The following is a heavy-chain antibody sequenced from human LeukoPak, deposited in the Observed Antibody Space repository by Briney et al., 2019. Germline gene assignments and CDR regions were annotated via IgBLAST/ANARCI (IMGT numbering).Heavy chain of an antibody. Sequence: PGGSLRLSCAASGFIFDDYAMHWVRQAPGKGLEWVSGISWNSGSIDYADSVKGRFTISRDNAKNSLYLQMNSLRAEDTAVYYCAKVPPGGYSYGPFDYWGQGTLVIVSS. D-gene: IGHD5-18*01. J-gene: IGHJ4*02. CDR2: ISWNSGSI. CDR3: AKVPPGGYSYGPFDY. V-gene: IGHV3-9*01. CDR1: GFIFDDYA.